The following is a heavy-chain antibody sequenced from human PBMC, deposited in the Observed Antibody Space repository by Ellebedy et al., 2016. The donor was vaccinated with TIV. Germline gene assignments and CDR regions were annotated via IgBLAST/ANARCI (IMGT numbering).Heavy chain of an antibody. Sequence: MPSETLSLTCTVSGGSMRSYFWSWIRQAPGKGLEWIAYIHYTGSTNYNPSLKSRVTIPVDTSKNQFFLRLNSVPAADTAVYYCARAPDYGDWMPDAFDVWGQGTMVTVSS. CDR2: IHYTGST. V-gene: IGHV4-59*01. J-gene: IGHJ3*01. CDR1: GGSMRSYF. CDR3: ARAPDYGDWMPDAFDV. D-gene: IGHD4-17*01.